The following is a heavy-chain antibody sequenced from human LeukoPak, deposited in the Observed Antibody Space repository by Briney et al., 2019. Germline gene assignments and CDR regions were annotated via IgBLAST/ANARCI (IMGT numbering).Heavy chain of an antibody. CDR2: ISTNGGST. D-gene: IGHD6-13*01. J-gene: IGHJ4*02. CDR1: GFTLSSYT. V-gene: IGHV3-64*01. Sequence: GSLRLPCAATGFTLSSYTMHWARQAPGKGLEYVSAISTNGGSTSYANSVKGRFTISRDNSKNTLYLQMGSLRAEDLAVYYCARNIAVARNDYWGRGTLVTVSS. CDR3: ARNIAVARNDY.